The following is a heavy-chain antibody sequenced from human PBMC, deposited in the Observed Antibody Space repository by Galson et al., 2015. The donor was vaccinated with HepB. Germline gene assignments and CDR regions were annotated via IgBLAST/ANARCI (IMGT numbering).Heavy chain of an antibody. D-gene: IGHD4-17*01. CDR1: GFTFSSYA. CDR2: TSYDGSNK. J-gene: IGHJ4*02. V-gene: IGHV3-30*04. Sequence: SLRLSCAASGFTFSSYAMHWVRQAPGKGLEWVALTSYDGSNKYYADSVKGRFSISRDNSKNTLYLQMNSLRAEDTAVYYCVRVYLMDLYADYAPGYWGQGTLVTVSS. CDR3: VRVYLMDLYADYAPGY.